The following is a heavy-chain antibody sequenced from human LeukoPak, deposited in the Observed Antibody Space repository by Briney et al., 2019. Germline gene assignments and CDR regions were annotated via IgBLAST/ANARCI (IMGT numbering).Heavy chain of an antibody. CDR1: GCPISSYY. J-gene: IGHJ4*02. CDR3: AGEVEAGSSGWYPYFDY. CDR2: IYTSGST. Sequence: PSETLSLTCTVSGCPISSYYWSWIRQPPGKGLEWIGRIYTSGSTNYNPSPKRRVTMSVDTSKTQFSLKLSSVTAADTAVYSCAGEVEAGSSGWYPYFDYWGQGTLVTVSS. D-gene: IGHD6-19*01. V-gene: IGHV4-4*07.